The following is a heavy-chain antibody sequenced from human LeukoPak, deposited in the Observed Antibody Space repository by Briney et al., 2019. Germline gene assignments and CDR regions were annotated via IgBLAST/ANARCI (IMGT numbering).Heavy chain of an antibody. CDR1: GFTFSSYG. D-gene: IGHD4-23*01. Sequence: GGSLRLSCAASGFTFSSYGMHWVRQAPGKGLEWVSSISSSSSYIYYADSVKGRFTISRDNAKNSLYLQMNSLRAEDTAVYYCARDSLRWGFDIWGQGTMVTVSS. J-gene: IGHJ3*02. CDR3: ARDSLRWGFDI. CDR2: ISSSSSYI. V-gene: IGHV3-21*01.